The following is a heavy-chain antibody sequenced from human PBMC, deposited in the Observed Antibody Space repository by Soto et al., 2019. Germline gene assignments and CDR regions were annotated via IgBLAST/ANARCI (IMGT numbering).Heavy chain of an antibody. CDR3: ARGAYYDSSGYSGY. CDR2: IWSDGSNE. D-gene: IGHD3-22*01. CDR1: GFTFSTYG. J-gene: IGHJ4*02. Sequence: QVQLVESGGGVVQPGRSLRLSCAASGFTFSTYGMHWVRQAPGKGLEWVAVIWSDGSNEYYAESVKGRFTISRDNSKNTLYLQMNSLRAEDTAVYYCARGAYYDSSGYSGYWGQGTLVTVSS. V-gene: IGHV3-33*03.